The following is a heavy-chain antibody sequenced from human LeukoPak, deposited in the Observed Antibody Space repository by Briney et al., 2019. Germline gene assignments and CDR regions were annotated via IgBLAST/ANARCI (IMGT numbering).Heavy chain of an antibody. Sequence: SETLSLTCSVSGGSISSRNYHWDWIRQPPGKGLEWIGSVYYSGSTNYNPSLKSRVTMSVDTSKNQFSLKMSSVTAADTAVYYCARDDYYYDSSGYHLFDYWGQGILVTVSS. V-gene: IGHV4-39*07. D-gene: IGHD3-22*01. CDR1: GGSISSRNYH. CDR2: VYYSGST. CDR3: ARDDYYYDSSGYHLFDY. J-gene: IGHJ4*02.